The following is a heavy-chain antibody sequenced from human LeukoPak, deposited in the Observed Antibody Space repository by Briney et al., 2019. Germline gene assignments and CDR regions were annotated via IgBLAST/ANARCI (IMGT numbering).Heavy chain of an antibody. J-gene: IGHJ5*02. Sequence: GGSLRLSCVTSGLIFDNYAMNWVRQAPGKGLEWVSYISSSSSTIYYADSVKGRFTISRDNAKNSLYLQMNSLRAEDTAVYYCARDCVRAVAGTCWFDPWGQGTLVTVSS. D-gene: IGHD6-19*01. CDR3: ARDCVRAVAGTCWFDP. V-gene: IGHV3-48*01. CDR2: ISSSSSTI. CDR1: GLIFDNYA.